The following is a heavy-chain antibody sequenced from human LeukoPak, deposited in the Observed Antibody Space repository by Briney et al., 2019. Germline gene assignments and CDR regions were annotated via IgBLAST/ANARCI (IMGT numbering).Heavy chain of an antibody. D-gene: IGHD5-18*01. CDR1: GFTLSTYW. CDR3: ARWLSDKIDSNGYLDY. V-gene: IGHV3-74*01. Sequence: GGSLRLSCAASGFTLSTYWMHWVRQAPGRGLVWVSRINPDGTITSYADSVKGRFTISRDNAKNTLYLQMNSLRAEDTAVYYCARWLSDKIDSNGYLDYWGQGTLVAVSS. CDR2: INPDGTIT. J-gene: IGHJ4*02.